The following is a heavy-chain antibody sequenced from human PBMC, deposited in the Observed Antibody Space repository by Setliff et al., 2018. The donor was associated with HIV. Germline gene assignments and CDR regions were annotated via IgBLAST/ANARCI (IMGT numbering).Heavy chain of an antibody. V-gene: IGHV4-4*09. J-gene: IGHJ4*02. CDR1: GGSLSGDY. D-gene: IGHD1-7*01. Sequence: ETLSLTCTVSGGSLSGDYWSWIRQSPGKGLEWIGYIHTRGSINYIPSLKTRATVSLDTSKNQFFLRLTSVTAADTAIYYCVRHPREEPQRNYKFDSWGQGMLVTVSS. CDR2: IHTRGSI. CDR3: VRHPREEPQRNYKFDS.